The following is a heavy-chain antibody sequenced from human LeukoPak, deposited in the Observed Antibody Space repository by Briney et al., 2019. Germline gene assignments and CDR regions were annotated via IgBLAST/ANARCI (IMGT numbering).Heavy chain of an antibody. J-gene: IGHJ4*02. CDR1: GFTFDDYA. CDR2: LSWNSGSI. CDR3: AKGRGITIFGVVIH. V-gene: IGHV3-9*03. Sequence: GGSLRLSCAASGFTFDDYAMHWVRQAPGKGLEWVSGLSWNSGSIGYADSVKGRFTISRDNAKNSLYLQMNSLRAEDMALYYCAKGRGITIFGVVIHWGQGTLVTVSS. D-gene: IGHD3-3*01.